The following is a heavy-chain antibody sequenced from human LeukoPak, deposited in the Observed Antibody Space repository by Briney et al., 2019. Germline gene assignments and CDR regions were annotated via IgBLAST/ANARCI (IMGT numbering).Heavy chain of an antibody. D-gene: IGHD5-12*01. Sequence: GGSLRLSCAASGFTFSIYAMNWVRQAPGKGLEWVSAISGSDRSTFYADSVKGRCTISRDNSKNTLYLQMNSLRAEDTAVYYCAKVYSGYEYYFDYWGQGTLVTVSS. V-gene: IGHV3-23*01. CDR1: GFTFSIYA. CDR3: AKVYSGYEYYFDY. CDR2: ISGSDRST. J-gene: IGHJ4*02.